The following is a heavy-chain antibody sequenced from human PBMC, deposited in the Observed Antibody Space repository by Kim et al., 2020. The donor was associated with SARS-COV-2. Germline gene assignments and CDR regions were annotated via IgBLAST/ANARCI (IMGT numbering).Heavy chain of an antibody. V-gene: IGHV3-30*04. D-gene: IGHD6-13*01. J-gene: IGHJ5*02. CDR3: ARGGDSSSWLNWFDP. CDR2: ISYDGNNK. Sequence: GGSLRLSCAPSGFTFSSYAMHWVRQAPGKGLEWVALISYDGNNKYYVDSVKGRFTISRDNSKNTLYLQMNSLRPEDTAVYYCARGGDSSSWLNWFDPWGQGTLVTVSS. CDR1: GFTFSSYA.